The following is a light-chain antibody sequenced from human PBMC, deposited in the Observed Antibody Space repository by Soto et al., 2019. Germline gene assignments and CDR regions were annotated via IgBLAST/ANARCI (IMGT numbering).Light chain of an antibody. V-gene: IGKV3-15*01. CDR3: QQYNNWPPLT. CDR2: DAS. Sequence: EIVMTQSPATLSVSPGESATLSCRASQSVSSNLAWYQQKPGQAPRLLIYDASTRATGIPARFSGSGSGTDFYLTISSLQSEDFAVYYCQQYNNWPPLTFGGGTKVEIK. CDR1: QSVSSN. J-gene: IGKJ4*01.